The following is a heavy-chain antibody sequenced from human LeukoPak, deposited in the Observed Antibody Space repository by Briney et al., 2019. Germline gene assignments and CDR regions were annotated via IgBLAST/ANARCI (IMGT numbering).Heavy chain of an antibody. CDR3: ARDRRVYDFPYYYGMDV. Sequence: GASVKVSCKASGYTFTGYFLHWVRQAPGQGLEWMGSINPSGGSTSYAQKFQGRVTMTRDTSTSTVYMELSSLRSEDTAVYYCARDRRVYDFPYYYGMDVWGQGTTVTVSS. V-gene: IGHV1-46*01. CDR1: GYTFTGYF. D-gene: IGHD5/OR15-5a*01. CDR2: INPSGGST. J-gene: IGHJ6*02.